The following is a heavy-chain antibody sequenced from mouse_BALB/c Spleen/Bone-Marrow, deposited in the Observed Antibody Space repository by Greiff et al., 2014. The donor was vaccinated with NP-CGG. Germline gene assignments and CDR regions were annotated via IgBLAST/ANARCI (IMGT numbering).Heavy chain of an antibody. Sequence: DVKLVESGGGLVKPGGSLKLSCAASGFTFSSYAMSWVRQSPEKRLEWVATISSGGGDTYYPDSVKGRFTISRANAKNTLYLQVCILRSEDTSEYSCAWPSYYGYTIDYWGQGTSVTVSS. CDR2: ISSGGGDT. V-gene: IGHV5-9-1*01. CDR3: AWPSYYGYTIDY. CDR1: GFTFSSYA. J-gene: IGHJ4*01. D-gene: IGHD2-10*01.